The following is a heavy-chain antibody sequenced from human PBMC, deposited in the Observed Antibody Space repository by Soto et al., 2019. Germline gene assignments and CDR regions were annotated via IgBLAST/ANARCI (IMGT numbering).Heavy chain of an antibody. CDR1: GFTFRSFT. Sequence: GGSLRLSCVASGFTFRSFTMNWVRQAPGKGLEWVSTISSNSAYIYYTDALRGRFTISRDDAKNSLFLEMTSLRGDDTAVYFCARQVYTVVTPFDYWGKGPPVTVSS. J-gene: IGHJ4*02. V-gene: IGHV3-21*01. CDR2: ISSNSAYI. CDR3: ARQVYTVVTPFDY. D-gene: IGHD2-21*02.